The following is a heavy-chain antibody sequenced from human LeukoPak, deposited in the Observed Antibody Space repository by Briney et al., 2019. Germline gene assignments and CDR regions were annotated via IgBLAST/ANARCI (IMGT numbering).Heavy chain of an antibody. CDR3: AREGGPYRPLDY. CDR2: VFYSGST. CDR1: GGSISSYY. J-gene: IGHJ4*02. Sequence: PSETLSLTCTVSGGSISSYYWSWIRQPPGKGLEWIGYVFYSGSTNYNPSLKSRVTISVDTSKNQFSLNLRSVTAADTAVYYCAREGGPYRPLDYTGQGLLVTVSS. V-gene: IGHV4-59*01.